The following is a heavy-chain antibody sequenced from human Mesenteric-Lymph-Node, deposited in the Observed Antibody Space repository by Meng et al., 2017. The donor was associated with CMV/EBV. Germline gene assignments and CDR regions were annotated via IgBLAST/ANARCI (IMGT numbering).Heavy chain of an antibody. D-gene: IGHD1-14*01. Sequence: ASVKVSCKASGYTFTGYYMHWVRQAPGQGLEWMGWINPNSGGTNYAQKFQGRVTMTRDTSISTAYMELSRLRSDDTAVYYCASGFFITTETPGLYYYYGMDVWGQGTTVTVSS. CDR3: ASGFFITTETPGLYYYYGMDV. V-gene: IGHV1-2*02. CDR2: INPNSGGT. CDR1: GYTFTGYY. J-gene: IGHJ6*02.